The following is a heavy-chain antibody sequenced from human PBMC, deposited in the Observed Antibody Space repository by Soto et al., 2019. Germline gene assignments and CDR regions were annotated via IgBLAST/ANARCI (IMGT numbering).Heavy chain of an antibody. CDR3: ATRLRGAYYGMDV. Sequence: ASVKVYCKASGYTFTSYYMHWVRQAPGQGLEWMRIINPSGGSTSYAQKFQGRVTMTRDTSTSTVYMELSSLRSEDTAVYYCATRLRGAYYGMDVWGQGTTVTVSS. CDR1: GYTFTSYY. D-gene: IGHD3-16*01. CDR2: INPSGGST. J-gene: IGHJ6*02. V-gene: IGHV1-46*01.